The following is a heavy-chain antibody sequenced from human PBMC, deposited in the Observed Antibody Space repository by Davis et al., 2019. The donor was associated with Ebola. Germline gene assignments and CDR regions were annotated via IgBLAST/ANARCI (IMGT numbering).Heavy chain of an antibody. CDR3: ARAPSYGSYYYYYMDV. D-gene: IGHD5-18*01. CDR2: ISAYNGNT. V-gene: IGHV1-18*04. CDR1: GYTFTSYG. Sequence: SVNVSCKASGYTFTSYGISWVRQAPGQGLEWMGWISAYNGNTNYAQKLQGRVTMTTDTSTSTAYMELSSLRSEDTAVYYCARAPSYGSYYYYYMDVWGKGTTVTVSS. J-gene: IGHJ6*03.